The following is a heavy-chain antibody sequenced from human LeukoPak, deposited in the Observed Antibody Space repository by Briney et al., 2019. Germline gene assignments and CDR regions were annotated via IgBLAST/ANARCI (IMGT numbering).Heavy chain of an antibody. CDR2: ISSSSSYI. V-gene: IGHV3-21*01. CDR3: AKDWGPSMVRGVLYYFDY. Sequence: GGSLRLSCAASGFTFSSYSMNWVRQAPGKGLEWVSSISSSSSYIYYADSVKGRFTISRDNAKNSLYLQMNSLRAEDTAVYYCAKDWGPSMVRGVLYYFDYWGQGILVTVSS. D-gene: IGHD3-10*01. J-gene: IGHJ4*02. CDR1: GFTFSSYS.